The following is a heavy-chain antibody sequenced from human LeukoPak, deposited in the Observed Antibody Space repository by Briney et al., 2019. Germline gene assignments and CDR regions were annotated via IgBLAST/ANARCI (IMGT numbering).Heavy chain of an antibody. V-gene: IGHV4-34*01. CDR3: ARHFVVRPNWFDP. CDR2: INHRGST. CDR1: GGSFTDYY. Sequence: PSETLSLTCAVYGGSFTDYYWSWVRQPPGKGLEWIGEINHRGSTNYNSSLKSRVTISVDRSKNQFSLKLNSVTAADTAVYYCARHFVVRPNWFDPWGQGTLVTVSS. D-gene: IGHD3-10*01. J-gene: IGHJ5*02.